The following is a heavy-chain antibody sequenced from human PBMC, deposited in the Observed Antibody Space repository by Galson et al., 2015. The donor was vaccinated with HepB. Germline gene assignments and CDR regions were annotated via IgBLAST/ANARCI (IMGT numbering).Heavy chain of an antibody. CDR1: GLTFSRYA. V-gene: IGHV3-23*01. CDR3: AKGGGSSWWDPFDI. D-gene: IGHD6-13*01. CDR2: ISGSGGSA. Sequence: SLRLSCAASGLTFSRYAMSWVRQAPGEGLEWVSSISGSGGSAYYADSVEGRFIISRDNAEKTLYLEMNSLRADDTATYFCAKGGGSSWWDPFDIWGPGTMVTVSS. J-gene: IGHJ3*02.